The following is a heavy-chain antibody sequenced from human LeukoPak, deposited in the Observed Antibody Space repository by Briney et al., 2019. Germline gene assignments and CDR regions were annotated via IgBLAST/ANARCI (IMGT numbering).Heavy chain of an antibody. D-gene: IGHD2-15*01. CDR1: GFTFSSSA. V-gene: IGHV3-23*01. CDR3: AKQLGYCSDGSCYFPY. J-gene: IGHJ4*02. Sequence: GGFLRLSCAASGFTFSSSAMSWVRQAPGKGLEWVSAISNNGGYTYYADSVQGRFTISRDNSKSTLCLQMNSLRAEDTAVYYCAKQLGYCSDGSCYFPYWGQGTLVTVSS. CDR2: ISNNGGYT.